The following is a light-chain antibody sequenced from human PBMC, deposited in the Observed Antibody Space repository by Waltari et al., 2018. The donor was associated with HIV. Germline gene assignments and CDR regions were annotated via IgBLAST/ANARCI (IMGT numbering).Light chain of an antibody. J-gene: IGKJ1*01. CDR1: EIIRNY. Sequence: DIQMTQSPSSLSASVGDRVTITCRTSEIIRNYLNWYQQKPGKAPKVLIYAASILQSGVPERFSGTGYGTDFTLTISSLQPEDFATYYCQQSYTLPQTFGQGTKVEIK. V-gene: IGKV1-39*01. CDR3: QQSYTLPQT. CDR2: AAS.